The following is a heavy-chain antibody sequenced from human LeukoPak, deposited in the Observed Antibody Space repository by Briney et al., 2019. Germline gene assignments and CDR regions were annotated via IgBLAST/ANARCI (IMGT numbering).Heavy chain of an antibody. J-gene: IGHJ4*02. CDR2: ITQTAASI. CDR1: GFTLGSYE. CDR3: ARGGRAMVDY. Sequence: GGSLRLSCVASGFTLGSYEMNWVRQAPGKGLEWVSYITQTAASISHADSVRGRFPISRNNAKNSLYLQMNSLRDEDTAVYYCARGGRAMVDYWGQGTLVTVSS. V-gene: IGHV3-48*03. D-gene: IGHD3-16*01.